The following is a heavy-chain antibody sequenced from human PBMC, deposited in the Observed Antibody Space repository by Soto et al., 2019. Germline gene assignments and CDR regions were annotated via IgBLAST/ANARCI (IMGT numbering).Heavy chain of an antibody. Sequence: PSETLSLTCTVSGGCFKSGSYHWSWIRQPPGKGLEWIGYVYHTGRTSYHPSLKGRVSISMDASKSQFSLDLDSVTAADTAVYFCASDFAFFDSWGQGTLVTVSS. CDR2: VYHTGRT. J-gene: IGHJ4*02. CDR1: GGCFKSGSYH. CDR3: ASDFAFFDS. D-gene: IGHD3-3*01. V-gene: IGHV4-61*01.